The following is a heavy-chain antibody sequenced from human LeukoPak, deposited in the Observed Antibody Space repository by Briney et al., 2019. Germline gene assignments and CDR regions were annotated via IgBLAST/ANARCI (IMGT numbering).Heavy chain of an antibody. V-gene: IGHV3-30*02. CDR1: GFTFSSYA. J-gene: IGHJ3*02. D-gene: IGHD4-17*01. CDR2: VHYDGSNN. CDR3: ARDTVVDAFDI. Sequence: GGSLRLSCAASGFTFSSYAMHWVRQAPGKGLEWVAFVHYDGSNNYYTDSAKGRFTISRDNSKNTLYLQMNSLRAEDTAVYYCARDTVVDAFDIWGQGTMVTVSS.